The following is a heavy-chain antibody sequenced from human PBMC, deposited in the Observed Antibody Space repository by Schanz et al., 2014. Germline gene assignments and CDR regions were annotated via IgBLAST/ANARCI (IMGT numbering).Heavy chain of an antibody. J-gene: IGHJ4*02. D-gene: IGHD2-8*02. Sequence: QVQLVQSGAEVKKPGASVKVSCQASGYTFTGYYMHWVRQAPGQGLEWMGQINPNIGATIYAQNFQGRVTMTRDTSISTAYMELSRLRSDDTAVYYCARGLVRYFAYWGQGTLVTVSS. CDR1: GYTFTGYY. CDR2: INPNIGAT. V-gene: IGHV1-2*06. CDR3: ARGLVRYFAY.